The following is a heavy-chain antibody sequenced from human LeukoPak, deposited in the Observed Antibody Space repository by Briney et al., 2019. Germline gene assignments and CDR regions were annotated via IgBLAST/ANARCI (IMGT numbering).Heavy chain of an antibody. D-gene: IGHD3-10*01. J-gene: IGHJ4*02. CDR1: GYTFTSYY. Sequence: ASVKVSCKASGYTFTSYYMHWVRQAPGQGLEWMGIINPSGGSTSYAQKFQGRVTMTRDTSTSTVYMELSSLRSDDTAVYYCARGMVRGVIFYYFDYWGQGTLVTVSS. CDR3: ARGMVRGVIFYYFDY. V-gene: IGHV1-46*01. CDR2: INPSGGST.